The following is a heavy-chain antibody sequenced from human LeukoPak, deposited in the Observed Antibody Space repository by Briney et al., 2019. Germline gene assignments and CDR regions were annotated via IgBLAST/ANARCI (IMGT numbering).Heavy chain of an antibody. D-gene: IGHD5-24*01. CDR1: GYSFTSYW. CDR2: IYPGDSDT. Sequence: GESLKISCQGSGYSFTSYWIGWVRQMHGKGLEWMGIIYPGDSDTRYSPSFQGQVTISADKSISTAYLQWSSLKASDTAMYYCARHRSERRGWFDPWGQGTLVTVSS. V-gene: IGHV5-51*01. J-gene: IGHJ5*02. CDR3: ARHRSERRGWFDP.